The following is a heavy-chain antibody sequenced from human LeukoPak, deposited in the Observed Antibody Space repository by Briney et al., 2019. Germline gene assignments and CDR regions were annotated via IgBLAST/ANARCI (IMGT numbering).Heavy chain of an antibody. D-gene: IGHD1-14*01. CDR2: IDPRDSDA. Sequence: GESLKISCKASGYNFTDSWIDWVRQMPGKGLEWMGVIDPRDSDAKYSPCFQGGRVTLSADRSTSTAYLQWSSLKASDTAIYYCARPLPDQGCDSWGQGTLVTVSS. V-gene: IGHV5-51*01. CDR3: ARPLPDQGCDS. J-gene: IGHJ4*02. CDR1: GYNFTDSW.